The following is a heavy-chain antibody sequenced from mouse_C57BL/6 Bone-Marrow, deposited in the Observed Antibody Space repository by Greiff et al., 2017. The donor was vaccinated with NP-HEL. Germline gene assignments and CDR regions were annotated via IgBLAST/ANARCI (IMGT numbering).Heavy chain of an antibody. CDR2: INPNYGTT. Sequence: LKESGPELVKPGASVKISCKASGYAFTDYNMNWVKQSNGKSLEWIGVINPNYGTTSYNQKFKGKATLTVDQSSSTAYMQLNSLTSEDSAVYYCASSDYYGSSLYWYFDVWGTGTTVTVSS. CDR1: GYAFTDYN. V-gene: IGHV1-39*01. CDR3: ASSDYYGSSLYWYFDV. J-gene: IGHJ1*03. D-gene: IGHD1-1*01.